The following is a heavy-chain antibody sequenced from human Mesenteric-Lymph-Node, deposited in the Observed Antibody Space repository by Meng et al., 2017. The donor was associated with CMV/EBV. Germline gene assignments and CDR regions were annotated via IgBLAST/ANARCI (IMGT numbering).Heavy chain of an antibody. V-gene: IGHV3-23*01. CDR1: GFTFSSYA. CDR2: ISSGGST. CDR3: AKRIEARRMRLNYYGMDV. D-gene: IGHD6-6*01. J-gene: IGHJ6*02. Sequence: GESLKISCAASGFTFSSYAMSWVRQAPGKGLEWVSSISSGGSTYYADSVKGRFTISRDNSKDTLYLQINSLRVEDTAVYYCAKRIEARRMRLNYYGMDVWGQGTTVTVSS.